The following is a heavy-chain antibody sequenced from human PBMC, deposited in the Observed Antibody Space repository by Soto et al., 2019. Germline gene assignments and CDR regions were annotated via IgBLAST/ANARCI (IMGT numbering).Heavy chain of an antibody. Sequence: GGSLRLSCAASGFTFSSYAMSWVRQAPGKGLEWVSAISGSGGSTYYADSVKGRFTVSRDNSKNTLYLQMNILRAEDTAVYYCAKAEGSIVVVITTLDYWGQGTLVTVSS. D-gene: IGHD3-22*01. CDR1: GFTFSSYA. CDR3: AKAEGSIVVVITTLDY. CDR2: ISGSGGST. V-gene: IGHV3-23*01. J-gene: IGHJ4*02.